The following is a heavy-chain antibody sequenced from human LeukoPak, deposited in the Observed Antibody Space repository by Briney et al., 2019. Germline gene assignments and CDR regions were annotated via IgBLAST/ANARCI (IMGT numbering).Heavy chain of an antibody. CDR2: IRSKAYRGTT. CDR3: ARGPIQLWIHNAMDV. V-gene: IGHV3-49*04. Sequence: GGSLRLSCRGSGFTFGDHAMSWVRQAPGKGLEWVGFIRSKAYRGTTEYAASVKGRFTISRDDSASIAYLQMNSLKTEDTAVYYCARGPIQLWIHNAMDVWGQRTTVTVSS. CDR1: GFTFGDHA. D-gene: IGHD5-18*01. J-gene: IGHJ6*02.